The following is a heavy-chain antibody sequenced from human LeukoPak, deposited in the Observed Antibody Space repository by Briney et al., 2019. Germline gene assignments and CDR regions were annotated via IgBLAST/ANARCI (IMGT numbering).Heavy chain of an antibody. D-gene: IGHD3-16*02. CDR3: ARVNDYVWGSYRQPFDY. CDR2: INPNSGGT. V-gene: IGHV1-2*02. CDR1: GYTFTGYY. Sequence: ASVKVSCKASGYTFTGYYMHWVRQAPGQGLEWMGWINPNSGGTNYAQKFQGRVTMTRDTSISTAYMELSRLRSDDTAVYYCARVNDYVWGSYRQPFDYWGQGTLVTLSS. J-gene: IGHJ4*02.